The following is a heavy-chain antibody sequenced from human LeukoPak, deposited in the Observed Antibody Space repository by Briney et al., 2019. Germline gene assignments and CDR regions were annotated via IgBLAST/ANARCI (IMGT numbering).Heavy chain of an antibody. CDR3: ARDGGWGSPAGY. D-gene: IGHD2-2*01. CDR2: IKQDGSEE. J-gene: IGHJ4*02. Sequence: GGSLRFSCAASGFTFSSYWMSGVRQAPGKGLEWVANIKQDGSEENYVDSVKGRFTISRDNAKNSLYLHMNSLRAEDTAVYFCARDGGWGSPAGYWGQGTLVTVSS. CDR1: GFTFSSYW. V-gene: IGHV3-7*01.